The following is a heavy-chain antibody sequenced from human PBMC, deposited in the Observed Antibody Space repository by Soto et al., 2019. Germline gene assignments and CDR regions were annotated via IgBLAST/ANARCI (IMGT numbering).Heavy chain of an antibody. J-gene: IGHJ5*02. CDR2: IKQDGGET. V-gene: IGHV3-7*01. CDR1: GFTFNTYW. D-gene: IGHD1-26*01. Sequence: EVQLVESGGGLVQPGGSLRLSCAASGFTFNTYWMAWFRQAPGKVPEWVASIKQDGGETFYMPSVRGRVTISIDNAKNSRYLQMNSLRGEDMAVYYCAREVRATFDPLGQGPLVTVSS. CDR3: AREVRATFDP.